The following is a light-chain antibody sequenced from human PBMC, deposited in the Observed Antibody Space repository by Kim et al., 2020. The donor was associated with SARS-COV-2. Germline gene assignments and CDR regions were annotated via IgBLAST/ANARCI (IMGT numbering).Light chain of an antibody. CDR1: SSDVGGYNY. V-gene: IGLV2-14*01. CDR3: SSYTSSSTLRWV. CDR2: DVS. Sequence: QSALTQPASVSGSPGQSITISCTGTSSDVGGYNYVSWYQQHPGKAPKLMIYDVSKRPSGVSNRFSGSKSGNTASLTISGLQAEDEADYYCSSYTSSSTLRWVFGGGTQLTVL. J-gene: IGLJ3*02.